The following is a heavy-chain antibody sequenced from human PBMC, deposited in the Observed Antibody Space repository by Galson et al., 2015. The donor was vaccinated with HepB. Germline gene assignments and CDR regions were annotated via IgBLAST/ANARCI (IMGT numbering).Heavy chain of an antibody. V-gene: IGHV1-18*01. Sequence: SVKVSCKASGYTFTSYGISWVRQAPGQGLEWMGWISAYNGNTNYAQKLQGKATMTTDTPTSTAYMELRSLTSDDTAVYYCARDTYYGVIIAHDAFDIWGQGTMVTVSS. D-gene: IGHD3-10*01. CDR1: GYTFTSYG. CDR2: ISAYNGNT. CDR3: ARDTYYGVIIAHDAFDI. J-gene: IGHJ3*02.